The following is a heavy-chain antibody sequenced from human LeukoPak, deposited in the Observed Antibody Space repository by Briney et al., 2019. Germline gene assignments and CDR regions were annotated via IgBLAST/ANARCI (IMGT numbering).Heavy chain of an antibody. D-gene: IGHD3-22*01. CDR1: GGSISSGGYY. CDR3: ARDRRIVYYDSSGLDY. Sequence: KPSQTLSLTCTVSGGSISSGGYYWSWIRQPPGKGQEWIGYIYHSGSTYYNPSLKSRVTISVDRSKNQFSLKLSSVTAADTAVYYCARDRRIVYYDSSGLDYWGQGTLVTVSS. CDR2: IYHSGST. J-gene: IGHJ4*02. V-gene: IGHV4-30-2*01.